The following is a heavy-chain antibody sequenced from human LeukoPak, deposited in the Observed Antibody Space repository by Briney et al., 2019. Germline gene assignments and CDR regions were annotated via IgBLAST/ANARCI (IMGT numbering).Heavy chain of an antibody. CDR1: GGSVSGYY. D-gene: IGHD1-26*01. CDR3: ARDSGSYREEYYGMDV. CDR2: VYYSGST. J-gene: IGHJ6*02. V-gene: IGHV4-59*02. Sequence: SETLSLTCVVSGGSVSGYYWGWIRQPPGRGLEWIGYVYYSGSTNYNPSFKSRITISVDTSRNQFSLQLSSVTAADTVVYYCARDSGSYREEYYGMDVWGQGTTVTVSS.